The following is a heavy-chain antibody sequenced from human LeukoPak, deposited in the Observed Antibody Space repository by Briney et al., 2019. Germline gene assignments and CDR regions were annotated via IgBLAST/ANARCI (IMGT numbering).Heavy chain of an antibody. CDR2: INPSGGST. V-gene: IGHV1-46*01. CDR1: GYSFTSYY. CDR3: ARDRTTLGFPDY. J-gene: IGHJ4*02. D-gene: IGHD1-1*01. Sequence: PGASVKVSCKASGYSFTSYYMHWVRQAPGQGLERMGIINPSGGSTSYAQKFQGRVTMTRDTSISTAYMELSRLRSDDTAVYYCARDRTTLGFPDYWGQGTLVTVSS.